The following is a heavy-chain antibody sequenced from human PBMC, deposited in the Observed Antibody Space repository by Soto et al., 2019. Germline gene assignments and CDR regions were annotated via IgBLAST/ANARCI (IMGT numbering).Heavy chain of an antibody. D-gene: IGHD2-2*01. CDR1: GGSISSSSYS. CDR2: IYYSGST. J-gene: IGHJ6*02. Sequence: QLQLQESGPRLVKPSETLSLTCSVSGGSISSSSYSWGWIRQPPGKGLEWIGTIYYSGSTHYNPSLERRVAISADPPNNQLSLRLSSVTAADTAVYYCGRQPGHCGSTTCCGYYSVDVWGQGTTVTVS. V-gene: IGHV4-39*01. CDR3: GRQPGHCGSTTCCGYYSVDV.